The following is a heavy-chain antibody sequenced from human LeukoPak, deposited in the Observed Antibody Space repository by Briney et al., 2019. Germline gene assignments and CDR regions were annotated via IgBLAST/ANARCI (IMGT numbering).Heavy chain of an antibody. CDR3: ARVVLSAAGLLDAFDI. Sequence: SETLSLTCTVSGGSISSGDYYWSWIRQPPGKGLEWIGYIYYSGSTYYNPSLKSRVTISVDTSKNQFSLKLSSVTAADTAVYYCARVVLSAAGLLDAFDIWGQGTMVTVSS. J-gene: IGHJ3*02. CDR1: GGSISSGDYY. V-gene: IGHV4-30-4*02. CDR2: IYYSGST. D-gene: IGHD6-13*01.